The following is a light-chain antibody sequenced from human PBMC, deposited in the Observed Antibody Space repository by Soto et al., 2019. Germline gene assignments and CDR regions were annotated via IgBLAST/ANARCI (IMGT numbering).Light chain of an antibody. CDR2: DVS. V-gene: IGLV2-14*03. CDR1: RSDVGRYNF. J-gene: IGLJ2*01. CDR3: SSYTSASTLL. Sequence: QSVLTQPASVSGSPGQSITISCTGTRSDVGRYNFVSWYQQYSGKAPKMMLHDVSDRPSGVSNRFSGSKSGNTATLTISGLQAEDEADYYCSSYTSASTLLFGGGTKVTVL.